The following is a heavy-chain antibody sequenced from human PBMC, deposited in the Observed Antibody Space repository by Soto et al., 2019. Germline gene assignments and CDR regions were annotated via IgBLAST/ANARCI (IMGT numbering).Heavy chain of an antibody. J-gene: IGHJ6*03. D-gene: IGHD6-6*01. V-gene: IGHV3-23*01. CDR2: ISGSGGST. Sequence: PGGSLRLSCAASGFTFSSYAMSWVRQAPGKGLEWVSAISGSGGSTYYADSVKGRFTISRDNAKNSLYLQMNSLRAEDTAVYYCARDFAWSSSSMDVWGKGTTVTVSS. CDR1: GFTFSSYA. CDR3: ARDFAWSSSSMDV.